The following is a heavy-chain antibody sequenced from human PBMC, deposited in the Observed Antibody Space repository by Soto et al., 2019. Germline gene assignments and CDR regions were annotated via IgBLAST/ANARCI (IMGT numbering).Heavy chain of an antibody. D-gene: IGHD3-16*02. CDR2: IYYRGST. Sequence: QVQLQESGPGLVKPSETLSLTCTVSGGSVSSGSYYWSWIRQPPGKGLEWIGYIYYRGSTNYNPSLKRRTTTAVDTSNNQFSLKLSSVTAPDTAVYYGSSSFRRSWFDPWGQGTLVTVSS. CDR3: SSSFRRSWFDP. J-gene: IGHJ5*02. V-gene: IGHV4-61*01. CDR1: GGSVSSGSYY.